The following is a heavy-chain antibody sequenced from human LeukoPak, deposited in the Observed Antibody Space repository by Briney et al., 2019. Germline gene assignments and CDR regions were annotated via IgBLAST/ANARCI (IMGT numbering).Heavy chain of an antibody. CDR2: IKPDGSVK. Sequence: PGGSLRLSCAASGFTFSANWRTWVRQAPGRGLEWVANIKPDGSVKYYLDSVKGRFTISRDNAKNSLYLQMNSLRVEDTAVYYCARDTGPSSFGDQGGQGTLVTVSS. V-gene: IGHV3-7*04. J-gene: IGHJ4*02. CDR3: ARDTGPSSFGDQ. CDR1: GFTFSANW. D-gene: IGHD3-10*01.